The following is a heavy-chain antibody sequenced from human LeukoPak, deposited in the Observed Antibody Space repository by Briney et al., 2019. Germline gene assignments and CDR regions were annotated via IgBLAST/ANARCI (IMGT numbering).Heavy chain of an antibody. CDR2: IYHSGST. Sequence: PSETLSLTCTVSGYSISSGYYWGWIRQRPGKGLEWIGSIYHSGSTYYNPSLKSRVTISVDTSKNQFSLKLSSVTAADTAVYYCARDYCSSTSCGGFDYWGQGTLVTVSS. V-gene: IGHV4-38-2*02. J-gene: IGHJ4*02. CDR3: ARDYCSSTSCGGFDY. D-gene: IGHD2-2*01. CDR1: GYSISSGYY.